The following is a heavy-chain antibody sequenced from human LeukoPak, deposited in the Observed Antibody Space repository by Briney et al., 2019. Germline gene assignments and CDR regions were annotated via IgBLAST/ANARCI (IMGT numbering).Heavy chain of an antibody. CDR2: ISDSGST. V-gene: IGHV4-38-2*02. D-gene: IGHD3-22*01. J-gene: IGHJ4*02. Sequence: SETLSLTCSVSSYSISRGYYWGWIRQPPGKGLEWIGSISDSGSTYYNPSLKSRVTISVDTSKNQFSLNLSSVTAADTAVYYCVREVNYYDSSAYPPDYWGQGTLVTASS. CDR3: VREVNYYDSSAYPPDY. CDR1: SYSISRGYY.